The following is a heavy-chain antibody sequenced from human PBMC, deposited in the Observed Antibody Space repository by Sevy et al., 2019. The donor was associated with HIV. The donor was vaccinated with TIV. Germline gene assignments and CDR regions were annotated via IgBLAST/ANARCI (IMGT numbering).Heavy chain of an antibody. D-gene: IGHD6-13*01. Sequence: GESLKISCKGSGYSFTSYWISWVRQMPGKGLEWMGRIDPIDSYTNDSPSFQGHVTISAANSIRTAFLQWSSLKASDTAMYYCARSSGYSSSWYTTHGMDVWGKGTTVTVSS. CDR1: GYSFTSYW. V-gene: IGHV5-10-1*01. J-gene: IGHJ6*04. CDR2: IDPIDSYT. CDR3: ARSSGYSSSWYTTHGMDV.